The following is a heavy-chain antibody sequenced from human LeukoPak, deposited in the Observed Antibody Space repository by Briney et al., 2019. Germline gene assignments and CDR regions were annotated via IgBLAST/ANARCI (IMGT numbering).Heavy chain of an antibody. CDR1: GGTFSSYA. Sequence: AVKVSCKASGGTFSSYAINWVRQAPGQGLEWMGGIIPIFGTANYAQKFQGRVTITADESTSAAYMELSSLRSEDTAVYYCARYNWRGYDSPWYYYYGMDVWGKGTTVTVSS. CDR3: ARYNWRGYDSPWYYYYGMDV. D-gene: IGHD5-12*01. V-gene: IGHV1-69*13. J-gene: IGHJ6*04. CDR2: IIPIFGTA.